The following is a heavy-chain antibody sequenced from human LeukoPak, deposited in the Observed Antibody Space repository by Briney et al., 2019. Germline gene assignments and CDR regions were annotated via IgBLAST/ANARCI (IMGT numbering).Heavy chain of an antibody. CDR2: IYYSGST. V-gene: IGHV4-31*03. J-gene: IGHJ4*02. CDR3: ARDTYYYDNSGYFDY. D-gene: IGHD3-22*01. CDR1: GGSISSGGYY. Sequence: SETLSLTCTVSGGSISSGGYYWTWIRQHPGKGLEWIGYIYYSGSTHYNPPLKSRVTISVDTSKNQFSLKLSSVTAADTAVYYCARDTYYYDNSGYFDYWGQGTLVTVSS.